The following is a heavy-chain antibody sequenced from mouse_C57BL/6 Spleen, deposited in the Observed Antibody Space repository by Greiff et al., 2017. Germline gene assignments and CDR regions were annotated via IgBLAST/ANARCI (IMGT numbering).Heavy chain of an antibody. J-gene: IGHJ2*01. V-gene: IGHV1-55*01. Sequence: QVQLQQSGAELVKPGASVTMSCKASVYTFTSYWITCVKQRPGQGLEWLGDIYPGSGSTNYNEKFKSKATLTVDTSSSTAYMQLSSLTSEDSAVYYCAREDYGSSYEDYWGQGTTLTVSS. CDR2: IYPGSGST. CDR1: VYTFTSYW. D-gene: IGHD1-1*01. CDR3: AREDYGSSYEDY.